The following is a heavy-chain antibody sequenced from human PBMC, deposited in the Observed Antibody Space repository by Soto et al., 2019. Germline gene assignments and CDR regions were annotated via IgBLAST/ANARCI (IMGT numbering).Heavy chain of an antibody. Sequence: SVKVSCKASGGTFSSYTISWVRQAPGQGLEWMGRIIPILGIANYAQKFQGRVTITADKSTSTAYMELNSLRAEDTAVYYCARDPRDGYHSPPDYWGQGTLVTVSS. CDR3: ARDPRDGYHSPPDY. J-gene: IGHJ4*02. V-gene: IGHV1-69*04. CDR1: GGTFSSYT. CDR2: IIPILGIA. D-gene: IGHD5-12*01.